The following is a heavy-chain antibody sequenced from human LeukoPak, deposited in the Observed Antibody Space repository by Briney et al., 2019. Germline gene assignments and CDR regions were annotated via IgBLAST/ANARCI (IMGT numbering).Heavy chain of an antibody. CDR3: ARDRSITMAGTNDY. D-gene: IGHD6-19*01. J-gene: IGHJ4*02. CDR2: IYSGGNT. CDR1: GFTVSSNH. V-gene: IGHV3-66*01. Sequence: GGSLRLSCAASGFTVSSNHMSWVRQAPGKGLDWVSIIYSGGNTYYADSVKGRFTISRDNSQNTLYLQMNSQSAEDTAMYYCARDRSITMAGTNDYWGQGTLVTISS.